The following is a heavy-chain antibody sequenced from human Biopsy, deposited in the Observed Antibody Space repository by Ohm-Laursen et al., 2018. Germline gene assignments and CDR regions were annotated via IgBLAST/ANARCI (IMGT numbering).Heavy chain of an antibody. CDR2: MIPSSGKT. V-gene: IGHV1-8*01. CDR3: ARVREGGLLDY. Sequence: EASVKVSCKTSGYSFSTYDVNWVRQARGQGLEWMGWMIPSSGKTGYAQRFQGRVTMTTDTSANTAYMELRSLRSDDTAVYFCARVREGGLLDYWGQGILVTVSS. CDR1: GYSFSTYD. D-gene: IGHD3-16*01. J-gene: IGHJ4*02.